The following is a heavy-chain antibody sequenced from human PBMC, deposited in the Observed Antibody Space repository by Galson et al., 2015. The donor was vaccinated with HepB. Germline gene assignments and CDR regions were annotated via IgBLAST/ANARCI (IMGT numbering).Heavy chain of an antibody. V-gene: IGHV3-30*18. CDR1: GFTFNTYG. CDR3: AKSEIGASYQGEAFDH. CDR2: IAYDGRNE. J-gene: IGHJ4*02. Sequence: SLRLPCAASGFTFNTYGMHWVRQAPGKGLEWVAVIAYDGRNEYYADPVKGRFTISRDNSKNTVSLQMNSLRAEDTAVYYCAKSEIGASYQGEAFDHWGQGTLVTVSS. D-gene: IGHD1-26*01.